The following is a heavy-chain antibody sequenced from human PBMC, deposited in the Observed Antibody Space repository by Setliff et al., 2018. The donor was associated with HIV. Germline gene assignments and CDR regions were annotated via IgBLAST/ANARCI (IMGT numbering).Heavy chain of an antibody. J-gene: IGHJ4*02. CDR3: ATGRDSSGYYFLADY. CDR1: GYTFTGYH. V-gene: IGHV1-2*02. D-gene: IGHD3-22*01. CDR2: INPNSGGT. Sequence: ASVKVSCKTSGYTFTGYHMHWVRQAPGQGLEWMGWINPNSGGTIYAQKFQDRVTMTRDTSSSTAYMELSRLRSDDTAVYYCATGRDSSGYYFLADYWGRGTLGTVSS.